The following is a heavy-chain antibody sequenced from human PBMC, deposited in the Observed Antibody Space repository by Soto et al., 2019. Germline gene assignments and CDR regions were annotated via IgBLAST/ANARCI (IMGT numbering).Heavy chain of an antibody. CDR3: ARGGHVVVVTAALDF. CDR1: GDTFTDYY. V-gene: IGHV1-46*01. D-gene: IGHD2-21*02. J-gene: IGHJ4*02. Sequence: QVQLVQSGAEVKKPGASVKVSCKASGDTFTDYYIHWVRQAPGQGLEWMGTVNPSGGHTTYAQHFLGRMTXTRXXSXGTLYMELTSLTSEDTAVYYCARGGHVVVVTAALDFWGQGTLVTVSS. CDR2: VNPSGGHT.